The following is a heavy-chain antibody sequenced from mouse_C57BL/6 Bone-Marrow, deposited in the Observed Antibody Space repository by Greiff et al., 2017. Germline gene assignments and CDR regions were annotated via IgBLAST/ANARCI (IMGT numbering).Heavy chain of an antibody. D-gene: IGHD2-4*01. CDR3: ARSGDYDYAMDY. V-gene: IGHV7-3*01. CDR1: GFTFTDYY. Sequence: DVKLVESGGGLVQPGGSLILSCAASGFTFTDYYMSWVRQPPGKALEWLGFIRNKANGYTTEYSASVKGRFTISRDNSQSILYLQMNALRAEDSATYYCARSGDYDYAMDYWGQGTSVTVSS. J-gene: IGHJ4*01. CDR2: IRNKANGYTT.